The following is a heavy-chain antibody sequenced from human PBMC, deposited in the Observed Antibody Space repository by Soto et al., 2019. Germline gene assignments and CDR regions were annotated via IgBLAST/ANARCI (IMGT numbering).Heavy chain of an antibody. CDR3: AILRYSSSWYHNNWFDP. CDR1: GGSFSGYY. V-gene: IGHV4-34*01. Sequence: SETLSLTCAVYGGSFSGYYLSWIRQPPGKGLEWIGEINHSGSTNYNPSLKSRVTISVDTSKNQFSLKLSSVTAADTAVYYCAILRYSSSWYHNNWFDPWGQGTLVTVYS. CDR2: INHSGST. J-gene: IGHJ5*02. D-gene: IGHD6-13*01.